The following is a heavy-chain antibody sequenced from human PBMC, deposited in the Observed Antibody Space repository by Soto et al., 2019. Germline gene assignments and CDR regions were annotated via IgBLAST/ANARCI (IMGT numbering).Heavy chain of an antibody. CDR2: VYNSGST. J-gene: IGHJ4*02. CDR3: ARYRREAVAGYTLDN. Sequence: SETLSLTCTVSGGSISSGSYYWTWIRQPPGKGLEWIGYVYNSGSTNYNPSLKSRVTIPEDTSKSQFSLKVNSMTAADTAVYYCARYRREAVAGYTLDNWGQGILVTVS. D-gene: IGHD6-13*01. V-gene: IGHV4-61*01. CDR1: GGSISSGSYY.